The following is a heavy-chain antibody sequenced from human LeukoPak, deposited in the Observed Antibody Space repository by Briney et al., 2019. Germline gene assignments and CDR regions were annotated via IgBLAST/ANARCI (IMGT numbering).Heavy chain of an antibody. J-gene: IGHJ4*02. CDR1: GFTFSSYG. CDR2: ISYDGSNK. D-gene: IGHD1-1*01. CDR3: AKDQRMYNYAPFDY. Sequence: GRSLRLSCAASGFTFSSYGMHWVRQAPGKGLEWVAVISYDGSNKYYADSVKGRFTISRDNSKNTLYLQMNSLRAEDTAVYYCAKDQRMYNYAPFDYWGQGTLVTVSS. V-gene: IGHV3-30*18.